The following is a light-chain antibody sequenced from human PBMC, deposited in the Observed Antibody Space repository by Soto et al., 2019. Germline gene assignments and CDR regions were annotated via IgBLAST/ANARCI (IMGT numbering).Light chain of an antibody. CDR3: QQYDNYPLT. J-gene: IGKJ4*01. CDR2: QAS. Sequence: DIQMTQSPSTLSASVGDRVTITCRASQSISSWLAWYQQKPGKAPKVLIFQASSLESGVPSRFSGSGSGTEFTLTISSLQSDDFATYNCQQYDNYPLTFGGGTKVEIK. V-gene: IGKV1-5*03. CDR1: QSISSW.